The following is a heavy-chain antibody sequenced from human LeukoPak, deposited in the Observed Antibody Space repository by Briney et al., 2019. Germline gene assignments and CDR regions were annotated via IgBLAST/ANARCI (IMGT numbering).Heavy chain of an antibody. CDR3: ARDARGYSYGYLDY. Sequence: SETLSLTCTVSGGSISSYYWSWIRQPPGKGLQWIGYICYSGSTNHNPSLKSRVTISVDTSKNQFSLKLSSVTAADTAVYYCARDARGYSYGYLDYWGQGTLVTVSS. V-gene: IGHV4-59*01. D-gene: IGHD5-18*01. CDR2: ICYSGST. J-gene: IGHJ4*02. CDR1: GGSISSYY.